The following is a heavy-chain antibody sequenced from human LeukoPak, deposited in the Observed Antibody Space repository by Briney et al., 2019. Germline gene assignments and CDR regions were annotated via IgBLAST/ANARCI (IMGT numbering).Heavy chain of an antibody. J-gene: IGHJ4*02. V-gene: IGHV4-59*08. D-gene: IGHD1-26*01. CDR3: ASLSGSRDYFDY. Sequence: SETLSLTCTVSGASISSYYWSWIRQPPGKGLEWIGYIYYSGSTNYNPSLKSRVTISVDTSKNQFSLKLSSVTAADTAVYYCASLSGSRDYFDYWGQGTLVTVSS. CDR2: IYYSGST. CDR1: GASISSYY.